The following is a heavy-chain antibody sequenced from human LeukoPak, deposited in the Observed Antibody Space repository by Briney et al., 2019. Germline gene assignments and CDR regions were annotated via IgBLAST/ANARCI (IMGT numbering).Heavy chain of an antibody. Sequence: PSETLSLTCTVSGGSISSYYWSWIRQPPGKGLEWIGYIYYSGSTNYNPSLKSRVTISVDTSKNQFSLKLSSVTAADTAVHYCARLNDEFGVLIPSFDSWGQGTLVTVSS. CDR1: GGSISSYY. D-gene: IGHD3-3*01. CDR3: ARLNDEFGVLIPSFDS. J-gene: IGHJ4*02. CDR2: IYYSGST. V-gene: IGHV4-59*08.